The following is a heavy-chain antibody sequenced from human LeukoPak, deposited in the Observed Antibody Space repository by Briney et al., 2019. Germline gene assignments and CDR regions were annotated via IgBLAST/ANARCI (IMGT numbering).Heavy chain of an antibody. CDR1: GFTFSSYA. D-gene: IGHD6-25*01. CDR2: ISYDGSNK. Sequence: GGSLRLSCAASGFTFSSYAMHWVRQAPGKGLEWVAVISYDGSNKYYADSVKGRFTISRDNSKNTLYLQMNSLRAEDTAVYYCARVAAQDYYYYGMDVWGQGTTVTVSS. CDR3: ARVAAQDYYYYGMDV. J-gene: IGHJ6*02. V-gene: IGHV3-30*14.